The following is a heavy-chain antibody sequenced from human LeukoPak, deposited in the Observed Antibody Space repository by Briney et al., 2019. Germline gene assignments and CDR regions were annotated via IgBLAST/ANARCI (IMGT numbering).Heavy chain of an antibody. Sequence: SETLSLTCTVSDDSISVGYYWGWFGQLPGRGWWWFGRYYHGGSTYINTSLKSRVNISVVTSKIQFSLKMSSVTAAHKAVYYCARVLKEGGYSGNFDYWGQGTLVPVSS. D-gene: IGHD5-12*01. CDR1: DDSISVGYY. CDR3: ARVLKEGGYSGNFDY. V-gene: IGHV4-38-2*02. CDR2: YYHGGST. J-gene: IGHJ4*02.